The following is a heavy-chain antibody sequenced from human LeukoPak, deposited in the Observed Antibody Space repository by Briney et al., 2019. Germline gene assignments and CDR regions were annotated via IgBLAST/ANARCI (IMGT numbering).Heavy chain of an antibody. CDR2: MNPNSGNT. CDR1: GYTFTSYD. V-gene: IGHV1-8*01. Sequence: GSSVKVSCKASGYTFTSYDINWVRQAPGQGLEWMGWMNPNSGNTGYAQKFQGRVTMTRNTSISTAYMELSSLRSEDTAVYYCARKLWLRPHNWFDPWGQGTLVTVSS. D-gene: IGHD5-18*01. CDR3: ARKLWLRPHNWFDP. J-gene: IGHJ5*02.